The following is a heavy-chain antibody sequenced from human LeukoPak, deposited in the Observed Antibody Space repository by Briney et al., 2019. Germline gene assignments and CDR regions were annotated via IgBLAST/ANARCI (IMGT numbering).Heavy chain of an antibody. D-gene: IGHD4-11*01. Sequence: SETLSLTCAIYGGSFSGYYWSWIRQPPGKGPEWIGEINHSGSTNYNPSHKSRVTISVDTSNNQFSLKLSSVTAADTAVYYCARGGYSDFDYWGQGTLVTVSS. CDR1: GGSFSGYY. J-gene: IGHJ4*02. V-gene: IGHV4-34*01. CDR3: ARGGYSDFDY. CDR2: INHSGST.